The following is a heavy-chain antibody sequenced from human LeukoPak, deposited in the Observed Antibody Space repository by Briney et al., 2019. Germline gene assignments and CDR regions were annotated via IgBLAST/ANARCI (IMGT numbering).Heavy chain of an antibody. V-gene: IGHV3-23*01. Sequence: PGGSLRLSCAASGFTFSSYAMSWDRQAPGKGLEWVSAISGSGGSTYYADSVKGRFTISRDNSKNTLYLQMNSLRAEDTAVYYCANSGGLDDPSSAFDIWGQGTMVTVSS. CDR1: GFTFSSYA. J-gene: IGHJ3*02. CDR2: ISGSGGST. CDR3: ANSGGLDDPSSAFDI.